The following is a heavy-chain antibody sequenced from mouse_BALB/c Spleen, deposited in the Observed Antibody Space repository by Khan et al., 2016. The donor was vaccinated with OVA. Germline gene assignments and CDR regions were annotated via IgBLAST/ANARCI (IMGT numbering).Heavy chain of an antibody. CDR1: GYSFTSYG. D-gene: IGHD1-3*01. CDR3: ARLEDI. Sequence: QVRLKESGPGLVAPSQSLSITCTVSGYSFTSYGVHWVRQPPGKGLEWLGVIWAGGSTTYNSALMSRLSISKDHSKSQVFLKMNSLQTDVTAMYYCARLEDIWGQGNTLTVSS. V-gene: IGHV2-9*02. CDR2: IWAGGST. J-gene: IGHJ2*01.